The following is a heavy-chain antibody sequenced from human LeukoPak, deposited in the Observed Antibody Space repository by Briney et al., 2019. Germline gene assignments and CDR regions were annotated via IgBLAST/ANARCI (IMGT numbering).Heavy chain of an antibody. Sequence: GASVKVSCKASGYTFTSYDINWVRQATGQGLEWMGWMNPNSGNTGYAQKFQGRVIMTEDTSTDTAYMELSSLRSEDTAVYYCATDRGYSYGGNWFDPWGQGTLVTVSS. V-gene: IGHV1-8*02. CDR3: ATDRGYSYGGNWFDP. CDR2: MNPNSGNT. CDR1: GYTFTSYD. J-gene: IGHJ5*02. D-gene: IGHD5-18*01.